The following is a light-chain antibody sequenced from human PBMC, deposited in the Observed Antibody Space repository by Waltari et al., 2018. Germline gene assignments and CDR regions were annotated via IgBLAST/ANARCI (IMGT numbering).Light chain of an antibody. Sequence: SYELTQPPSVSVSPGQTARITCSGDELPKQYTYWYRQRPGQAPGVCIFKDSQTASGIPERVSGSSSGTTGTLTITGVQAEDEADYYCQSADSSGAYVFGTGTKVTVL. J-gene: IGLJ1*01. CDR1: ELPKQY. CDR2: KDS. CDR3: QSADSSGAYV. V-gene: IGLV3-25*03.